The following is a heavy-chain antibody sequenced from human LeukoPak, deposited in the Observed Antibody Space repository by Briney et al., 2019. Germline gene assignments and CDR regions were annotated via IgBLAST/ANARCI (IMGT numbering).Heavy chain of an antibody. V-gene: IGHV3-48*04. Sequence: GRSLRLSCAASGFTFSSHGLHWVRQVPGKGLEWVSYISSSSSTIYYADSVKGRFTISRDNAKNSLYLQMNSLRAEDTAVYYCARGTPFDYWGQGTLVTVSS. CDR2: ISSSSSTI. CDR1: GFTFSSHG. J-gene: IGHJ4*02. CDR3: ARGTPFDY.